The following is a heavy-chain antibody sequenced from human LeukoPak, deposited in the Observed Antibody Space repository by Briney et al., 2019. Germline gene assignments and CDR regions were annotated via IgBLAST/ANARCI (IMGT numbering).Heavy chain of an antibody. CDR1: GVSFSGYY. CDR3: ARAVDTANWFDP. Sequence: SETLSLTCAVYGVSFSGYYWSWIRQPPGKGLEWIGEINHSGSTNYNPSLKSRVTISVDTSKNQFSLKLSSVTAADTAVYYCARAVDTANWFDPWGQGTLVTVSS. D-gene: IGHD5-18*01. J-gene: IGHJ5*02. CDR2: INHSGST. V-gene: IGHV4-34*01.